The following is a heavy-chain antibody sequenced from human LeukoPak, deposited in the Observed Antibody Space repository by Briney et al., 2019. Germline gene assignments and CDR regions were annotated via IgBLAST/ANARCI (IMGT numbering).Heavy chain of an antibody. Sequence: SVKVSCKASGGTFSSYAISWVRQAPGQGLEWMGGIIPIFGTANYAQKFQGRVTITADESTSTAYMELSSLRSEDTAVYYCARGDYGGRLGDYYYYYMDVWGKGTAVTVSS. J-gene: IGHJ6*03. V-gene: IGHV1-69*13. CDR3: ARGDYGGRLGDYYYYYMDV. CDR2: IIPIFGTA. D-gene: IGHD4-23*01. CDR1: GGTFSSYA.